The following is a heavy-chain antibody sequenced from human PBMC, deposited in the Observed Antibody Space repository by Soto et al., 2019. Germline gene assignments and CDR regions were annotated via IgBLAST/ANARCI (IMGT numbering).Heavy chain of an antibody. CDR3: AKDPGYSSGWYVGY. J-gene: IGHJ4*02. Sequence: GGSLRLSCAASGFTFSSYDMHWVRQATGKGLEWVSAIGTAGDTYYPGSVKGRFTISRENAKNSLYLQMNSLRAEDTAVYYCAKDPGYSSGWYVGYWGQGTLVTVSS. CDR1: GFTFSSYD. V-gene: IGHV3-13*01. D-gene: IGHD6-19*01. CDR2: IGTAGDT.